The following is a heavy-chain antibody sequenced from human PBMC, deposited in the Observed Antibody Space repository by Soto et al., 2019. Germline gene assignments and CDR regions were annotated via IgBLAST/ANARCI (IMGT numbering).Heavy chain of an antibody. V-gene: IGHV3-33*03. J-gene: IGHJ4*02. CDR2: IWYDGSNK. CDR3: ARWGCSGGNCKLNQRSFDL. D-gene: IGHD2-15*01. CDR1: VFIFNEYG. Sequence: QVQLVESGGGVVQPGRSLRLSCAESVFIFNEYGMHWVRQAPGKGLEWVAVIWYDGSNKYYADSVKGRFTFSRDNSKNTMSLQMNSLRVEDTAVYYCARWGCSGGNCKLNQRSFDLWGQGTLVTVSS.